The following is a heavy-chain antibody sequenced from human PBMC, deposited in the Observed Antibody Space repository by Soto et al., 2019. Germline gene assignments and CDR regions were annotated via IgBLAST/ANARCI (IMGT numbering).Heavy chain of an antibody. J-gene: IGHJ5*02. D-gene: IGHD2-2*01. CDR2: INAGNGNT. CDR3: ARDPGPDCSSTSCYRGWFDP. CDR1: GYTFTSYA. V-gene: IGHV1-3*01. Sequence: VQLVQSGAEVKKPGASVKVSCKASGYTFTSYAMHWVRQAPGQRLEWMGWINAGNGNTKYSQKFQGRVTLTRDTSASTAYMELSSLRSEDTAVYYCARDPGPDCSSTSCYRGWFDPWGQGTLVTVSS.